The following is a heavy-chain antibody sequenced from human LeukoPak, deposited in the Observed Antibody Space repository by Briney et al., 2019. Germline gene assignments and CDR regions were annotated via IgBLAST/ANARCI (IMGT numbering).Heavy chain of an antibody. J-gene: IGHJ4*02. CDR2: IYYSGST. D-gene: IGHD1-26*01. V-gene: IGHV4-39*01. CDR1: GGSIRSSSYY. CDR3: ARPNTGGIYSYFDY. Sequence: PSETLSLTCTVSGGSIRSSSYYWGWIRQPPGKGLEWIGTIYYSGSTYYNPSLKSRVTISVDTSKNQFSLKLSSVTAADTAVYYCARPNTGGIYSYFDYRGQGTLVTVSP.